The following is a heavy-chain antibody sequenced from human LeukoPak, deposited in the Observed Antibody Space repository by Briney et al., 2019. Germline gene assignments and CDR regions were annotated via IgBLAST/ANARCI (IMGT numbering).Heavy chain of an antibody. D-gene: IGHD1-26*01. V-gene: IGHV1-69*13. CDR3: ARQVGATYPRFDY. Sequence: ASVKVSCKASGGTFSSYAISWVRQAPGQGLEWMGGIIPIFGTANYAQKFQGRVTITADESTSTAYMELSSLRSEDTAVYYCARQVGATYPRFDYWGQGTLVTVSS. CDR2: IIPIFGTA. CDR1: GGTFSSYA. J-gene: IGHJ4*02.